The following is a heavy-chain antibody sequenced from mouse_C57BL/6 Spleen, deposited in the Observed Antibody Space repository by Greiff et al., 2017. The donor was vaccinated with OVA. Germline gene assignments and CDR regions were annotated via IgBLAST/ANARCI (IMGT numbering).Heavy chain of an antibody. V-gene: IGHV1-82*01. CDR3: ARGHYYYAMDY. CDR1: GYAFSSSW. J-gene: IGHJ4*01. CDR2: IYPGDGDT. Sequence: QVQLQQSGPELVKPGASVKISCKASGYAFSSSWMNWVKQRPGKGLEWIGRIYPGDGDTNYNGKFKGKATLTAEKSSSTAYMQLSSLTSEDSAVYFCARGHYYYAMDYWGQGTSVTVSS.